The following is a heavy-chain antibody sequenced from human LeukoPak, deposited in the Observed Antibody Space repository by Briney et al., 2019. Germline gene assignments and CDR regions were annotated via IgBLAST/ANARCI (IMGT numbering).Heavy chain of an antibody. CDR3: AREVVLRYFDR. V-gene: IGHV3-48*03. Sequence: SMTLSCAASGFTFSSYAMHWVRQAPGKGLEWVAYIRSSGRTKYYGDSVKGRFTIARDNAKHSLYLQMNSLRDEDTAVYCCAREVVLRYFDRWGQGTLVTVSS. J-gene: IGHJ4*02. D-gene: IGHD3-9*01. CDR2: IRSSGRTK. CDR1: GFTFSSYA.